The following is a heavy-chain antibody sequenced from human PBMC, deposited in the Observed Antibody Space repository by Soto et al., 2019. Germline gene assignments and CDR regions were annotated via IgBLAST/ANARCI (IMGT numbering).Heavy chain of an antibody. CDR1: GGSISDNW. CDR2: IYHSGTT. D-gene: IGHD2-15*01. J-gene: IGHJ4*02. Sequence: QVQLQESGPGLVKPSGTLSLTCAVAGGSISDNWWSWVRQAPGKGLEWIGEIYHSGTTYYNPSLKGRVIGLVDKSVSQISLTLSSVPAADTAVYYCARHVAVPRTRGFDYWGQGALVGVSS. CDR3: ARHVAVPRTRGFDY. V-gene: IGHV4-4*02.